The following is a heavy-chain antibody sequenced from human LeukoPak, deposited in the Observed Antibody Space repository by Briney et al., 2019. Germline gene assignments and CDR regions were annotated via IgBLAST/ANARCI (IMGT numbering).Heavy chain of an antibody. CDR3: YRAFDI. D-gene: IGHD3-16*02. CDR1: GFPFDDYA. J-gene: IGHJ3*02. Sequence: PGGSLRLSCAASGFPFDDYAMHWVPQAPGKGLVWVSGISGNGGSIGYADSVKDRFTISRDNAKNSLYLQINSLRAEDTALYDCYRAFDIWGQGTMVTVSS. CDR2: ISGNGGSI. V-gene: IGHV3-9*01.